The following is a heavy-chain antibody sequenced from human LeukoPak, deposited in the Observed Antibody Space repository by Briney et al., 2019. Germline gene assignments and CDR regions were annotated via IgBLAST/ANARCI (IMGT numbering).Heavy chain of an antibody. CDR3: ARDCSGGSCLGTGYYYMDV. CDR2: ISSSSSTI. CDR1: GFTFSSYS. Sequence: GGSLRLSCAASGFTFSSYSMNWVRQAPGKGLEWVSYISSSSSTIYYADSVKGRFTISRDNAKNSLYLQMNSLRAEDTAVYYCARDCSGGSCLGTGYYYMDVWGKGTTVTVSS. D-gene: IGHD2-15*01. J-gene: IGHJ6*03. V-gene: IGHV3-48*01.